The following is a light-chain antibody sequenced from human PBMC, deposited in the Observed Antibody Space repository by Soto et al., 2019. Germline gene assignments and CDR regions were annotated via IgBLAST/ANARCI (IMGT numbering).Light chain of an antibody. CDR3: QQYNNWPPGIT. V-gene: IGKV3-15*01. J-gene: IGKJ5*01. CDR1: QRVSSK. CDR2: AAS. Sequence: EVVMTQSPATLSVSPGERVTLSCRASQRVSSKIAWYQQKPGQAPRLLIDAASSRATGIPARFSGSGSGTEFALTISSLQSEDFAVYYCQQYNNWPPGITFGQGTRLEIK.